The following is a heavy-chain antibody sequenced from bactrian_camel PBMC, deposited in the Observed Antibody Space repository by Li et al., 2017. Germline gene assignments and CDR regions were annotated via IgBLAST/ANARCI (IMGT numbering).Heavy chain of an antibody. CDR2: ISFDGRA. CDR1: GFTSYSCA. Sequence: QLVESGGGSVQAGGSLRLSCTAPGFTSYSCAIDWYRQAAGKRREWVSTISFDGRALYADSVKGRFTISKNVTKDTVYLQMNDLKPEDTATYSCHDNQCHRGWPGAYRGPGTQVTVS. V-gene: IGHV3S55*01. CDR3: HDNQCHRGWPGAY. J-gene: IGHJ4*01. D-gene: IGHD1*01.